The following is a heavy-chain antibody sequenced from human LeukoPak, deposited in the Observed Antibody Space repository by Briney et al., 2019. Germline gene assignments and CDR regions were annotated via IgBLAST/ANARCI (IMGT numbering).Heavy chain of an antibody. CDR1: GFTFSDYY. Sequence: PGGSLRLSCAASGFTFSDYYMSWIRQAPGKGLEWVSYISSSSSYTNYADSVKGRFTISRDNAKNSLYLQMNSLRAEDTAVYYCARDSPRTVSIAEAGFDYWGQGTLVTVSS. V-gene: IGHV3-11*05. CDR3: ARDSPRTVSIAEAGFDY. D-gene: IGHD6-13*01. CDR2: ISSSSSYT. J-gene: IGHJ4*02.